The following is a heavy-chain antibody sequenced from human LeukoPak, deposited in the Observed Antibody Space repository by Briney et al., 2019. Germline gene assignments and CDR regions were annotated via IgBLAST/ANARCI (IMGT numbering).Heavy chain of an antibody. V-gene: IGHV3-7*01. CDR2: IKQDGSEK. CDR3: ARAPLSGFLEWLSHYFDY. CDR1: GFTFSSYS. D-gene: IGHD3-3*01. J-gene: IGHJ4*02. Sequence: PGGSLRLSCAASGFTFSSYSMNWVRQAPGKGLEWVANIKQDGSEKYYVDSVKGRFTTSRDNAKNSLYLQMNSLRAEDTAVYYCARAPLSGFLEWLSHYFDYWGQGTLVTVSS.